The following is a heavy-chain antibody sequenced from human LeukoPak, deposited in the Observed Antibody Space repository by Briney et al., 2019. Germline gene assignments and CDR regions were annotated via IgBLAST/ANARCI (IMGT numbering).Heavy chain of an antibody. Sequence: PGGSLRLSCAVSGFTFSSYGMHWVRQAPGKGLEWVAFIRYDGSNKYYADSVKGRFTISRDNSKNTLYLQMNSLRAEDMAVYYCAKGWFGERILDYWGQGTLVTVSS. CDR3: AKGWFGERILDY. J-gene: IGHJ4*02. CDR2: IRYDGSNK. CDR1: GFTFSSYG. V-gene: IGHV3-30*02. D-gene: IGHD3-10*01.